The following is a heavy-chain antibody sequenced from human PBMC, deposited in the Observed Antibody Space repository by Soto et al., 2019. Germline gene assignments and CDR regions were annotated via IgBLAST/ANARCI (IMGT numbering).Heavy chain of an antibody. V-gene: IGHV3-73*01. D-gene: IGHD1-20*01. J-gene: IGHJ3*02. CDR2: IRSKANSYAT. CDR1: GFTFSGSA. CDR3: TLHYNWNNAFDI. Sequence: GGSLRLSCAASGFTFSGSAMHWVRQASGKGLEWVGRIRSKANSYATAYAASVKGRFTISRDDSKNTAYLQMNSLNTEDTAVYYCTLHYNWNNAFDIWGQGTMVTVSS.